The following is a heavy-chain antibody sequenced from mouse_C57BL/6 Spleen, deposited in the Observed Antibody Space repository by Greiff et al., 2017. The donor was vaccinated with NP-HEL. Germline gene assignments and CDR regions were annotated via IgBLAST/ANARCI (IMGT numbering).Heavy chain of an antibody. CDR1: GFTFSDYG. Sequence: EVMLVESGGGLVQPGGSLKLSCAASGFTFSDYGMAWVRQAPRKGPEWVAFISNLAYSIYYADTVTGRFTISRENAKNTLYLEMSSLRSEDTAMYYCARHDYYGSSYGYFDVWGTGTTVTVSS. J-gene: IGHJ1*03. CDR2: ISNLAYSI. CDR3: ARHDYYGSSYGYFDV. D-gene: IGHD1-1*01. V-gene: IGHV5-15*01.